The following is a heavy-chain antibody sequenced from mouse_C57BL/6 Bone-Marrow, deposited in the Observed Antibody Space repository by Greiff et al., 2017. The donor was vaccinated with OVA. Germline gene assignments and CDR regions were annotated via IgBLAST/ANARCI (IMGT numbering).Heavy chain of an antibody. J-gene: IGHJ2*01. CDR2: IDPENGDT. Sequence: EVMLVESGAELVRPGASVKLSCTASGFNIKDDYMHWVKQRPEQGLEWIGWIDPENGDTEYASKFQGKATITADTSSNTAYLQLSSLTSEDTAVYYCTTRVYYFDYWGQGTTLTVSS. V-gene: IGHV14-4*01. CDR1: GFNIKDDY. CDR3: TTRVYYFDY.